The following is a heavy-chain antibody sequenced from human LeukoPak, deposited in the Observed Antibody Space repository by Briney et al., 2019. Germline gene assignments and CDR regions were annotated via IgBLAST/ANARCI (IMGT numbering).Heavy chain of an antibody. CDR3: ARDYYYDSSGYAAFDI. Sequence: GGSLRLSCVVSGFSFSNYGMSWVRQAPGKGLEWVSAISGTGDSTYYADSVKGRFSISRDNAKNSLYLQMNSLRAEDTAVYYCARDYYYDSSGYAAFDIWGQGTMVTVSS. CDR1: GFSFSNYG. V-gene: IGHV3-23*01. D-gene: IGHD3-22*01. J-gene: IGHJ3*02. CDR2: ISGTGDST.